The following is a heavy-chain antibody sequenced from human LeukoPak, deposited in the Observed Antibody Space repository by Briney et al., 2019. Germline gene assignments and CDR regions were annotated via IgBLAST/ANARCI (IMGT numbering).Heavy chain of an antibody. V-gene: IGHV3-21*04. J-gene: IGHJ4*02. CDR2: ISSSSSYI. D-gene: IGHD6-19*01. CDR1: GFTFSSYS. Sequence: PGGSLRLSCAASGFTFSSYSMNWVRQAPGKGLEWVSSISSSSSYIYYADSVKGRFTISRDESKNTVCLQMSSLRVDDTAIYFCARGQGGTVAGLDYWGQGTLVTVSS. CDR3: ARGQGGTVAGLDY.